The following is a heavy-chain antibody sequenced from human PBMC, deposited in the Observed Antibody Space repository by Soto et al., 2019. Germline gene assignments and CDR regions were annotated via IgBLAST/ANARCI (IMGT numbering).Heavy chain of an antibody. CDR3: ARGAAYSTPWSFDS. D-gene: IGHD6-13*01. J-gene: IGHJ4*02. CDR1: GYTFTRYG. CDR2: ISGYNGNT. Sequence: QVQLMQSGAEVKKPGASVRVSCKTSGYTFTRYGISWVRQAPGQGLEWMGWISGYNGNTKEAEKFQGRGTMTTDTAASTAHMELRSLTSDDTGVYYCARGAAYSTPWSFDSWGQGTLVTVSS. V-gene: IGHV1-18*01.